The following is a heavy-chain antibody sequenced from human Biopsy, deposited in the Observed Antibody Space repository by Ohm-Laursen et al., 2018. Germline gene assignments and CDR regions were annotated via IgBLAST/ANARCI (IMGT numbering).Heavy chain of an antibody. CDR3: VRGGSGSFPFDY. D-gene: IGHD3-10*01. J-gene: IGHJ4*02. Sequence: TLSLTCLVSGGSINSYYWSWMRQPAGKGLEWIGRLFTSGTTNYSPSLNNRVTMSVDTSKNQFSLRLTSVTAADTAVYYCVRGGSGSFPFDYWGPGTLVTVSS. V-gene: IGHV4-4*07. CDR1: GGSINSYY. CDR2: LFTSGTT.